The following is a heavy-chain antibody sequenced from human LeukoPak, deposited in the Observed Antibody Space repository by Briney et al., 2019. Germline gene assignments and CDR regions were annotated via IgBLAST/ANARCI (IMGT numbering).Heavy chain of an antibody. CDR2: ISGSAGSS. CDR1: GFTFSSYA. D-gene: IGHD2-15*01. V-gene: IGHV3-23*01. J-gene: IGHJ4*02. Sequence: GGSLRLSCAASGFTFSSYAMSWVRQAPGKGPEWVSGISGSAGSSYYADSVKGRFTISRDNSKNTLYLQMNSLRAEDTAVYYCARDIDRGGSLYYFDYWGQGTLVTVSS. CDR3: ARDIDRGGSLYYFDY.